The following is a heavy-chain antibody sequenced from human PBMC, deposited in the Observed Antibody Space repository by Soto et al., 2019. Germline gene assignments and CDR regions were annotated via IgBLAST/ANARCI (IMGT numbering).Heavy chain of an antibody. V-gene: IGHV4-59*08. CDR2: IYYSGST. J-gene: IGHJ6*04. Sequence: SETLSLTCTVSGGSISSYYWSWIRQPPGKGLEWIGYIYYSGSTNYNPSLKSRVTISVDTSKNQFSLKLSSVTAADTAVYYCARLRTIQPRREWLVIDVWGKGTTITVSS. CDR3: ARLRTIQPRREWLVIDV. CDR1: GGSISSYY. D-gene: IGHD6-19*01.